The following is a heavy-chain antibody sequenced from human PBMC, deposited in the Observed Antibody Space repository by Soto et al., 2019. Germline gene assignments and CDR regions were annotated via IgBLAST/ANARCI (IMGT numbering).Heavy chain of an antibody. CDR1: GGTFSSYA. V-gene: IGHV1-69*01. J-gene: IGHJ4*02. CDR2: IIPIFGTG. CDR3: AREGLSGSGSYYSKALDY. Sequence: QVQLVQSGAEVKKPGSSVKVSCKASGGTFSSYAISWVRQAPGQGLEWMGGIIPIFGTGNYAQKFQGKVTITADESMSTADMELSSLRSEDTAVYFCAREGLSGSGSYYSKALDYWGQGTLVTVSS. D-gene: IGHD3-10*01.